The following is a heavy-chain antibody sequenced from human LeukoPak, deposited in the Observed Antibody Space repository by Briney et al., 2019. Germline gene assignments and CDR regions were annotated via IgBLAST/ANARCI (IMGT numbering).Heavy chain of an antibody. CDR2: ISAYDGKT. V-gene: IGHV1-18*01. D-gene: IGHD2-21*01. CDR3: AIYSRTFNAFDV. CDR1: GYTFSSYG. Sequence: GASVKVSCTASGYTFSSYGFSWVRQAPGQGLEWVGWISAYDGKTEYAQKVQGKVTMTTDTATSTAYMELTSLKSDDTAMYYCAIYSRTFNAFDVWGQGTMVTVSS. J-gene: IGHJ3*01.